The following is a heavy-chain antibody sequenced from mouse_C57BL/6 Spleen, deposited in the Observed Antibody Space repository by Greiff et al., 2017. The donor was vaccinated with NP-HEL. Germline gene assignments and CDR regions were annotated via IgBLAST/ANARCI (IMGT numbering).Heavy chain of an antibody. J-gene: IGHJ2*01. CDR1: GFNIKDDY. V-gene: IGHV14-4*01. Sequence: VQLQQSGAELVRPGASVKLSCTASGFNIKDDYMHWVKQRPEQGLEWIGWIDPENGDTEYASKFQGKATITADTSSNTAYLQLSSLTSEDTAVYYCTTHSNVDYWGQGTTLTVSS. CDR3: TTHSNVDY. CDR2: IDPENGDT. D-gene: IGHD2-5*01.